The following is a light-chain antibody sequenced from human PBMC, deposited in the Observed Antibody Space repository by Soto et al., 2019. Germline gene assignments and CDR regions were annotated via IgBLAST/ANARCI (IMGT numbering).Light chain of an antibody. CDR3: QQYGSSPWT. CDR1: QSVSSSY. Sequence: EIVLTQSPGTLSLSPGERATISCRASQSVSSSYLAWYQQKPGQAPRLLIYGASSRATGIPDRFSGSGSGTDFTLTIIRLEPEDLAVYYCQQYGSSPWTFGHGTKVE. CDR2: GAS. V-gene: IGKV3-20*01. J-gene: IGKJ1*01.